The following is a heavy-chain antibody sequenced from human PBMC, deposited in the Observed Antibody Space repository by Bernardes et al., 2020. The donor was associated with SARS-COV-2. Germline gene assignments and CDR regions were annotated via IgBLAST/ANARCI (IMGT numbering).Heavy chain of an antibody. CDR1: GFTFSTSW. D-gene: IGHD3-22*01. CDR2: MNFDGSTT. CDR3: ARAGQYYYEQ. Sequence: GGSLRLSCAASGFTFSTSWMHWVRQAPGMGLVWVARMNFDGSTTNYADSVRGRFTISRDNAKNTLYLQMNSLTVEDTAVYYCARAGQYYYEQWGQGTLVNVSP. V-gene: IGHV3-74*01. J-gene: IGHJ4*02.